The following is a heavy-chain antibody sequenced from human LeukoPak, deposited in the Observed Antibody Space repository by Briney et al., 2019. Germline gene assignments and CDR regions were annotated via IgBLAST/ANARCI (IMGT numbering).Heavy chain of an antibody. CDR1: GVSISSYY. V-gene: IGHV4-59*04. J-gene: IGHJ3*01. CDR3: ARNQAVAANRGASDV. CDR2: IYYNGNT. D-gene: IGHD6-19*01. Sequence: SETLFLTCTVSGVSISSYYWSWVRQPPGKGLEWIGYIYYNGNTYYNPYNPSLTSRVTMSVDTSKNQFSLKLDSVTEIDTAMYYCARNQAVAANRGASDVWGQGTMVTVSS.